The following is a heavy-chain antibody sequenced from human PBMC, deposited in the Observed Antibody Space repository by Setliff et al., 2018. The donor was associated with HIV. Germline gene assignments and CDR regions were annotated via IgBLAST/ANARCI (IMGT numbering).Heavy chain of an antibody. CDR3: SAFEM. CDR2: ISYDGGRK. J-gene: IGHJ3*02. V-gene: IGHV3-33*08. Sequence: PGGSLRLSCTASGFRFTSYWMAWVRQAPEKGLEWVAVISYDGGRKDYAESVNGRFTISRDDSKSTLYLQMNSLRVEDTAVYYCSAFEMWGQGTMVTVSS. CDR1: GFRFTSYW.